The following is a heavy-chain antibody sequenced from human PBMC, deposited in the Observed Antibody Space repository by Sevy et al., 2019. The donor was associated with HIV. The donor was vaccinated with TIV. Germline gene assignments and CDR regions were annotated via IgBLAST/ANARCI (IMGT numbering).Heavy chain of an antibody. V-gene: IGHV3-7*03. D-gene: IGHD2-2*01. J-gene: IGHJ5*02. CDR1: GFIFSSYV. CDR2: IKQDGSEK. CDR3: ARGGIWCSSTSCYGGNWFDP. Sequence: GGSLRLSCAASGFIFSSYVMSWVRQAPGKGLEWVANIKQDGSEKYYVDSVKGRFTISRDNAKNSLYLQMNSLRAEDTAVYYCARGGIWCSSTSCYGGNWFDPWGQGTLVTVSS.